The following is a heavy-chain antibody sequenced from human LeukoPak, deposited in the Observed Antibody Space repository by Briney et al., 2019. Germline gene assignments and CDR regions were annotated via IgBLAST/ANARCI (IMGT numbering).Heavy chain of an antibody. Sequence: ASVKVSCKASGYTFTSYDINWVRQATGQGLEWMGWMNPNSGNTGYAQKFQGRVTMTRNTSISTAYMKLSSLRSEDTAVYYCARGTRPYRYSSSRYYFDYWGQGTLVTVSS. CDR1: GYTFTSYD. CDR2: MNPNSGNT. V-gene: IGHV1-8*01. J-gene: IGHJ4*02. CDR3: ARGTRPYRYSSSRYYFDY. D-gene: IGHD6-6*01.